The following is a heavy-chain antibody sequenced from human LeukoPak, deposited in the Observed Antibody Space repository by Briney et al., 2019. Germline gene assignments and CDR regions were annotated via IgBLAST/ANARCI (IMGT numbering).Heavy chain of an antibody. V-gene: IGHV3-48*02. CDR1: GFTFSSYS. Sequence: GGSLTLSCAASGFTFSSYSMDWVRQAPGKGLECVSHISSTSMTKYYADSVRGRFTISRDNVQNSLYLQMNSLRDEDTAVYYCARVRSGAFDIWGEGAVVTVSS. J-gene: IGHJ3*02. CDR2: ISSTSMTK. CDR3: ARVRSGAFDI. D-gene: IGHD4-17*01.